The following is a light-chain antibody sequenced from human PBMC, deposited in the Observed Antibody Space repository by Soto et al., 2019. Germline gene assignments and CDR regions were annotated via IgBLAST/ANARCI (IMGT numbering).Light chain of an antibody. J-gene: IGLJ1*01. CDR3: SSYRSGGTFV. V-gene: IGLV2-14*01. Sequence: QSALAQPTSVSGSPGQSIAISCTGTSGDVGGYNYVSWHQQHPGKAPKVLISVVSNRPSGVSNRFSGSKSGNTASLTISGLQAEDEADYYCSSYRSGGTFVFGSGTKLTVL. CDR1: SGDVGGYNY. CDR2: VVS.